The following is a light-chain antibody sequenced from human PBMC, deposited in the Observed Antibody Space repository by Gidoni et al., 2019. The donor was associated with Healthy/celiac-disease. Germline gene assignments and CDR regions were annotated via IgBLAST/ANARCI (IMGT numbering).Light chain of an antibody. CDR1: SSDVGSYNL. CDR2: EVS. J-gene: IGLJ2*01. V-gene: IGLV2-23*02. Sequence: ALTQPAAVSGSPGQSITISCTGTSSDVGSYNLVSWYQQHPGKAPKLMIYEVSKRPSGVSNRFSGSKSGNTASLTISGLQAEDEADYYCCSYAGSSTLVVFGGGTKLTVL. CDR3: CSYAGSSTLVV.